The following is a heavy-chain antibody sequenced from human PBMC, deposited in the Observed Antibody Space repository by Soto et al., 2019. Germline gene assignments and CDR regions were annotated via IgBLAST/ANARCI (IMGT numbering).Heavy chain of an antibody. V-gene: IGHV1-8*01. CDR3: ARGGYSGYDYPYYYGMDV. Sequence: GASVKVSCKASGYSFTNNDVTWVRQATGQGLEWMGWMNPGSGDTGYAQKFQGRVTMTRDISIATAYMELSSLRSEDTAVYYCARGGYSGYDYPYYYGMDVWGQGTTVTVSS. J-gene: IGHJ6*02. CDR2: MNPGSGDT. CDR1: GYSFTNND. D-gene: IGHD5-12*01.